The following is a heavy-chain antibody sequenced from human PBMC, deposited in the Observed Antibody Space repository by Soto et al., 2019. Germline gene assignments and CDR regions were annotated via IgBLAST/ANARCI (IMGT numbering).Heavy chain of an antibody. J-gene: IGHJ5*02. CDR1: GYSFTSNA. CDR2: ISTYSGDP. CDR3: ARVWASYQATSGGAGFDP. V-gene: IGHV1-18*04. Sequence: QVQLVQSGAEVKKPGASVKVACKTSGYSFTSNAITWVRQAPGQGLEGTGWISTYSGDPNHAQKFQGRVTITTDTTTNTAYMESRTLRSNETAVYSCARVWASYQATSGGAGFDPWGQGTLVTVSS. D-gene: IGHD3-16*02.